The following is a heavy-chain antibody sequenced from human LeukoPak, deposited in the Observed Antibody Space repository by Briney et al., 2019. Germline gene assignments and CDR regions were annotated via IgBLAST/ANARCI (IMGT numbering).Heavy chain of an antibody. CDR1: GFTFRSYD. D-gene: IGHD4-17*01. CDR3: ARGWVTTGKMPRSAY. V-gene: IGHV3-23*01. J-gene: IGHJ4*02. CDR2: ISDSCGNT. Sequence: GGTLRLSCAASGFTFRSYDMTGVRQAPGKGLEGVSAISDSCGNTYYADSGKGRFTISRDNSRDKLYVEMNSRRAEDTAVYYCARGWVTTGKMPRSAYWGQ.